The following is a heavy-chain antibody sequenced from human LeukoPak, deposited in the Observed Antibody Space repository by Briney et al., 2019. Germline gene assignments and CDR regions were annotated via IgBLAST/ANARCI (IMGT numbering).Heavy chain of an antibody. CDR1: GSTFDDYG. CDR2: ISSSSSTI. J-gene: IGHJ4*02. CDR3: ARERALWFGELVVGDY. D-gene: IGHD3-10*01. V-gene: IGHV3-48*01. Sequence: GGSLRFSCAASGSTFDDYGMSWVRQAPGKGLKWVSYISSSSSTIYYADSVKGRFTISRDNAKNSLYLQMNSLRAEDTAVYYCARERALWFGELVVGDYWGQGTLVTVSS.